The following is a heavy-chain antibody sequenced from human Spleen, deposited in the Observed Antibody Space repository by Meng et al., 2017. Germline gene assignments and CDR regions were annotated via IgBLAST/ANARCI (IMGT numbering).Heavy chain of an antibody. CDR3: ASYNSGWPQFDS. J-gene: IGHJ4*02. CDR2: IYHSGST. CDR1: GGSISTTKW. V-gene: IGHV4-4*02. D-gene: IGHD6-19*01. Sequence: QLQESGPGLVKPSGPLSLTCAVSGGSISTTKWWNWVRQTPGKGLEWVGEIYHSGSTNYNPSLKSRVTMSVDKSKNQFSLKLTSVTAADTAVYYCASYNSGWPQFDSWGQGILVTVSS.